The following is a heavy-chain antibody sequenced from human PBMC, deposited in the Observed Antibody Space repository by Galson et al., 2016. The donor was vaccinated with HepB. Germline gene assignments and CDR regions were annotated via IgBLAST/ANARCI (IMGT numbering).Heavy chain of an antibody. CDR2: IFYNGRT. J-gene: IGHJ3*02. Sequence: ETLYLTCTVSGASISRSSYYWGWIRPPPGKGLEWIGTIFYNGRTYDNPSLMSRVTSFVDTSKNQFSMELSSVPAADTAVYYCAGHMLASCPGVACDSWGQGTVVTSSS. CDR3: AGHMLASCPGVACDS. V-gene: IGHV4-39*01. D-gene: IGHD3-10*02. CDR1: GASISRSSYY.